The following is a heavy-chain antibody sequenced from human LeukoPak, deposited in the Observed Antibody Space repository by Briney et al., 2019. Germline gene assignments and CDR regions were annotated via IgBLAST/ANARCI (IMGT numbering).Heavy chain of an antibody. CDR3: ARGAMGKGYSDY. D-gene: IGHD3-22*01. CDR2: IYHTGNT. CDR1: GYSISSGYY. V-gene: IGHV4-38-2*01. J-gene: IGHJ4*02. Sequence: SETLSLTCAVSGYSISSGYYWGWIRPPPGKGLEWIGSIYHTGNTYYNPSLKSRVTISVDTSKNQFSLKLRSVTAADTAVYYCARGAMGKGYSDYWGQGTLVTVSS.